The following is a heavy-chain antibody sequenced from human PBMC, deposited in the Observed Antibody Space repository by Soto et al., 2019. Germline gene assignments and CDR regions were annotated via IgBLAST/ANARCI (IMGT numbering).Heavy chain of an antibody. D-gene: IGHD3-22*01. Sequence: QVQLVQSGAEVKKPGASVKVSCKTSGYTFTNYGVGWVRQAPGQGLEWMGWTSGYNGNTKYAQQFQGRVTMTTDTSTSTAYMELRSLRSDDTAVYYCARLGWYYYDSSSYCDYWGQGTLFTVSS. V-gene: IGHV1-18*01. J-gene: IGHJ4*02. CDR1: GYTFTNYG. CDR3: ARLGWYYYDSSSYCDY. CDR2: TSGYNGNT.